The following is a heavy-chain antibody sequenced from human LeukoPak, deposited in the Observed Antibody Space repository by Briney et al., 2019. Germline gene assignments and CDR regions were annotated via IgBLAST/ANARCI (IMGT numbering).Heavy chain of an antibody. CDR1: AFTFSGYW. CDR2: IRYDGSNK. D-gene: IGHD5-24*01. CDR3: ANLVWGRNGNNQYAFDI. Sequence: AGGSLRLSCAASAFTFSGYWMHWVRQAPGKGLEWVAFIRYDGSNKYYADSVKGRFTISRDNSKNTLYLQTNSLRAEDTAVYYCANLVWGRNGNNQYAFDIWGQGTMVTVS. V-gene: IGHV3-30*02. J-gene: IGHJ3*02.